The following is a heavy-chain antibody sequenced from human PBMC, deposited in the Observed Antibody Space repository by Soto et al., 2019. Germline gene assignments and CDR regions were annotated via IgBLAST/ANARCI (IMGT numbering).Heavy chain of an antibody. CDR1: GGTFSSYA. V-gene: IGHV1-69*01. CDR3: ARAGGRTGPTMGGHDY. D-gene: IGHD5-12*01. CDR2: IIPIFGTA. Sequence: QVQLVQSGAEVKKPGSSVKVSCKASGGTFSSYAISWVRQAPGQGLEWMGGIIPIFGTANYAQKFQGRVTITADESTSTAYMERRSLGSEDAAVYYCARAGGRTGPTMGGHDYWGQGTLVTVSS. J-gene: IGHJ4*02.